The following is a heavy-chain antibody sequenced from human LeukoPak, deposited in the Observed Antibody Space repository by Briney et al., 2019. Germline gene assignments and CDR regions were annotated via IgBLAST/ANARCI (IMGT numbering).Heavy chain of an antibody. Sequence: GESLKISCKGSGYNFANYWIGGEPQMPGKGLEWMGVIYGGDSETRYSPSFKGQVTISADKSISTAYLQWSSLKASDTAMYYCALGSITCCGSNWLDPWGQGTLVTVSS. CDR1: GYNFANYW. D-gene: IGHD2-2*01. V-gene: IGHV5-51*01. J-gene: IGHJ5*02. CDR3: ALGSITCCGSNWLDP. CDR2: IYGGDSET.